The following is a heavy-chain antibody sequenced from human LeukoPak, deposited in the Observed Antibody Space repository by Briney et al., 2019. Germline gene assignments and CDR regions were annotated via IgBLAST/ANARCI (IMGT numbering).Heavy chain of an antibody. CDR2: IYSGGST. CDR3: ARQGQGFGTFWSGYDY. CDR1: GFTVSSNY. Sequence: GGSLRLSCAASGFTVSSNYMSWVRQAPGKGLEWVSVIYSGGSTYYADSVKGRFTISRDNSKNTLYLQMNSLRAEDTAVYYCARQGQGFGTFWSGYDYWGPGTLVTVSS. J-gene: IGHJ4*02. D-gene: IGHD3-3*01. V-gene: IGHV3-66*04.